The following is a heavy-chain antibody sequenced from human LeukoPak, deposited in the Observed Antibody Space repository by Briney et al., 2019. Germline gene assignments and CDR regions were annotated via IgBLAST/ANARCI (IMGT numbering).Heavy chain of an antibody. CDR3: ARRAYYDSSGYYYYFDY. CDR2: IYPGDSDT. Sequence: GASLQISCQGSGYSFTSYWIGWVRQLPGKGLEWMGIIYPGDSDTRYSPSFQGQVTISADKSISTAYLQWSSLKASDTAMYYCARRAYYDSSGYYYYFDYWGQGTLVTVSS. J-gene: IGHJ4*02. CDR1: GYSFTSYW. V-gene: IGHV5-51*01. D-gene: IGHD3-22*01.